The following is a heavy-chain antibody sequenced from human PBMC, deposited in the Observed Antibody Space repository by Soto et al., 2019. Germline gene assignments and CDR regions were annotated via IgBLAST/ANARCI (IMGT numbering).Heavy chain of an antibody. V-gene: IGHV1-18*01. D-gene: IGHD6-13*01. CDR3: AREGIAAAGTFSYGMDV. CDR2: ISAYNGNT. CDR1: GYTFTSYD. J-gene: IGHJ6*02. Sequence: ASVKVSCKASGYTFTSYDINWVRQATGQGLEWMGWISAYNGNTNYAQKLQGRVTMTTDTSTSTAYMELRSLRSDDTAVYYCAREGIAAAGTFSYGMDVWGQGTTVTVSS.